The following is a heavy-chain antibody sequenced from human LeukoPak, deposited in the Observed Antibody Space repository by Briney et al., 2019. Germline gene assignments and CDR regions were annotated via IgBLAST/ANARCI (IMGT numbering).Heavy chain of an antibody. D-gene: IGHD3-10*01. CDR1: GYTFTSYD. J-gene: IGHJ6*03. CDR2: MNPNSGNT. Sequence: PWASVKVSCKASGYTFTSYDINWVRQATGQGLEWMGWMNPNSGNTGYAQKFQGRVTMTRNTSISTAYMELSSLRSEDTAVYYCARGVGSGNDYYYYYYMDVWGKGTTVTISS. V-gene: IGHV1-8*02. CDR3: ARGVGSGNDYYYYYYMDV.